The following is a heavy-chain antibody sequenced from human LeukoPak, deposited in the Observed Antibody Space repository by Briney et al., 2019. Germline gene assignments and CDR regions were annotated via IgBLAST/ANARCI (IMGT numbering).Heavy chain of an antibody. J-gene: IGHJ3*02. CDR3: AKCAATRRQSPMGAFDI. D-gene: IGHD3-10*01. CDR2: INGSGGST. Sequence: AGGSLRLSCAASGFTFSSYAMSWVRQAPGKELEWVSAINGSGGSTYYADSVKGRFTISRDNSKNTLYLQMNSLRAEDTAVYYCAKCAATRRQSPMGAFDIWGQGTMVTVSS. V-gene: IGHV3-23*01. CDR1: GFTFSSYA.